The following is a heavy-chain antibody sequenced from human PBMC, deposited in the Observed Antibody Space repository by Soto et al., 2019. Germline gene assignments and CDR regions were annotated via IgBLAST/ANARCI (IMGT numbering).Heavy chain of an antibody. CDR3: ARVTGTTSRAYWFDP. D-gene: IGHD1-7*01. J-gene: IGHJ5*02. V-gene: IGHV1-69*13. CDR1: GGTFSSYA. Sequence: SVKVSCKASGGTFSSYAISWVRQAPGQGLEWMGGIIPIFGTANYAHKFQGRVTITADESTSTAYMELSSLRSEDTAVYCCARVTGTTSRAYWFDPWGQGTLVTVSS. CDR2: IIPIFGTA.